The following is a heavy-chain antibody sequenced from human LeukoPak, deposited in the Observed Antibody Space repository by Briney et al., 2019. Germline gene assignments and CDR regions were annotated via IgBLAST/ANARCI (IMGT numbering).Heavy chain of an antibody. D-gene: IGHD2-8*01. CDR2: MNPNSGNT. V-gene: IGHV1-8*01. CDR3: ARDILYKGWFDP. Sequence: ASVKVSCKASGYTFTSYDINWVRQATGQGLEWMGWMNPNSGNTGYAQKFQGRVTMTRNTSISTAYMELSSLRSEDTAVYYCARDILYKGWFDPWGQGTLVTVSS. CDR1: GYTFTSYD. J-gene: IGHJ5*02.